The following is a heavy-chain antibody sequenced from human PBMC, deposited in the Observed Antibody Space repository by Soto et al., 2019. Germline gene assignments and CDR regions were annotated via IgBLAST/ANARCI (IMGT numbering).Heavy chain of an antibody. D-gene: IGHD1-26*01. J-gene: IGHJ4*02. V-gene: IGHV3-7*03. CDR2: IRQDGTET. CDR3: VGGAGWELNY. Sequence: EAQLVESGGGLVQPGGSLRLSCAASGFTFSTYWMNWVRQAPGMGLEWLAIIRQDGTETHYVDSVKGRFTISRDNTKNSLFLQMNNRSADDTAVYYCVGGAGWELNYWGQGTLVTVSS. CDR1: GFTFSTYW.